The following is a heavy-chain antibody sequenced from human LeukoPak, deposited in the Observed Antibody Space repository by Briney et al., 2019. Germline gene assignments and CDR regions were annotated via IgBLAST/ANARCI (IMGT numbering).Heavy chain of an antibody. J-gene: IGHJ4*02. CDR2: IYHSGST. D-gene: IGHD1-26*01. V-gene: IGHV4-4*02. CDR3: ATGVSPRIVGATTFDY. Sequence: TTSETLSLTCAVSGGSISSSNWWSWVRQPPGQGLEWIGEIYHSGSTNYNPSLKSRVTISVDKSKNQFSLKLSSVTAADTAVYYCATGVSPRIVGATTFDYWGQGTLVTVSS. CDR1: GGSISSSNW.